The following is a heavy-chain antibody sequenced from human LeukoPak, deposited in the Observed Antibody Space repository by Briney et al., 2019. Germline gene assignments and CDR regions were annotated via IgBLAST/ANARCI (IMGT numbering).Heavy chain of an antibody. CDR3: ARHTYSSGPYDY. V-gene: IGHV4-59*08. Sequence: SETLSLTCTVSGDSISSYYWSWIRQPPGKGLEWIGYIYYSGSTNYNPSLKSRVTISVDTPKNQFSLKLSSVTAADTAVYYCARHTYSSGPYDYWGQGSLVTVSS. D-gene: IGHD6-19*01. CDR1: GDSISSYY. J-gene: IGHJ4*02. CDR2: IYYSGST.